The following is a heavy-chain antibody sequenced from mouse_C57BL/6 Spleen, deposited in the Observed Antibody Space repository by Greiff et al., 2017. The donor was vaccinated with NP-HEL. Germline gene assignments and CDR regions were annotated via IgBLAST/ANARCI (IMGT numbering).Heavy chain of an antibody. CDR2: IDPEDGDT. CDR1: GFNIKDYY. CDR3: TSFYYGSSYNFDY. D-gene: IGHD1-1*01. J-gene: IGHJ2*01. Sequence: VQLQQSGAELVRPGASVKLSCTASGFNIKDYYMHWVKQRPEQGLEWIGRIDPEDGDTEYAPKFQGKATMTVDTSSNTAYLQLSSLTSEDTAVYYCTSFYYGSSYNFDYWGQGTTLTVSS. V-gene: IGHV14-1*01.